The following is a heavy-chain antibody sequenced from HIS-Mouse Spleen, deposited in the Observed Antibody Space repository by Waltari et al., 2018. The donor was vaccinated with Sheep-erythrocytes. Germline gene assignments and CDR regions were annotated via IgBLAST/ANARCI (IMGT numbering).Heavy chain of an antibody. D-gene: IGHD7-27*01. Sequence: QVQLQESGPGLVKPSQTLSLTCTVSGGSISSGDYYWSWIRQPPGKGLEWFGYIYYSGITDSNPSLTSRVTISVDTSKHQFSLKLSSVTAADTAVYYCARALANWGSSFDYWGQGTLVTVSS. V-gene: IGHV4-30-4*01. CDR1: GGSISSGDYY. CDR2: IYYSGIT. J-gene: IGHJ4*02. CDR3: ARALANWGSSFDY.